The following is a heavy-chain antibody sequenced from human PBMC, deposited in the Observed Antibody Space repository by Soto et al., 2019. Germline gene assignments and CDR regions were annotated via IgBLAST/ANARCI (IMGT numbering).Heavy chain of an antibody. D-gene: IGHD1-20*01. CDR3: ARIGYNNDLDV. Sequence: QVQLVQSGAEVKRPGSSVKVSCKASGGTFSSYAFSWVRQAPGQGLEWMGGSIPVFNSPSLAQNLHGRVTVTADKSTSTAYMERSALRFEDTAVYYCARIGYNNDLDVWGQGTTVIVSS. V-gene: IGHV1-69*06. CDR2: SIPVFNSP. CDR1: GGTFSSYA. J-gene: IGHJ6*02.